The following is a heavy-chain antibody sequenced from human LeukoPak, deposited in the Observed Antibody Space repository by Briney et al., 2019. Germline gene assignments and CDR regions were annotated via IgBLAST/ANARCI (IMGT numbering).Heavy chain of an antibody. V-gene: IGHV1-46*03. Sequence: GASVKVSCKTSGYTFTSYYMHWVRQAPGQGLEWMGIINPSGGSTSYAQKFQGRVTMTRDTSTSTVYMELSSLRSEDTAVYYCARSAIQLWFLDYWGQGTLVTVSS. CDR3: ARSAIQLWFLDY. CDR1: GYTFTSYY. J-gene: IGHJ4*02. CDR2: INPSGGST. D-gene: IGHD5-18*01.